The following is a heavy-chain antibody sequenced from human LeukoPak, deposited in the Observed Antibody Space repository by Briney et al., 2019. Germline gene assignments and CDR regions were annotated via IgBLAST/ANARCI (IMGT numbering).Heavy chain of an antibody. D-gene: IGHD5-18*01. J-gene: IGHJ4*02. CDR1: GGSFSGYY. V-gene: IGHV4-34*01. CDR3: ARSTATDY. CDR2: INHSGST. Sequence: SETLSLTCGVYGGSFSGYYWSWIRQPPGKGLEWIGEINHSGSTNYNPSLKSRVTISVDTSKNQFSLKLSSVTAADTAVYYCARSTATDYSGQGTLVTVSS.